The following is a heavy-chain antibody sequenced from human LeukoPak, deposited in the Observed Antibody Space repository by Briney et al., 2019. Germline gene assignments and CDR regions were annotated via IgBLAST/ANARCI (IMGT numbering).Heavy chain of an antibody. Sequence: PGGSLRLSCAASGFTFSSYWMHWVRQAPGKGLVWVSRITREGISTSYADSVKGRFTISRDNAKNTLYLQMNSLRAEDTAVYYCARSFGDARIDYWGQGTLDTISS. D-gene: IGHD4-17*01. J-gene: IGHJ4*02. CDR3: ARSFGDARIDY. CDR1: GFTFSSYW. V-gene: IGHV3-74*01. CDR2: ITREGIST.